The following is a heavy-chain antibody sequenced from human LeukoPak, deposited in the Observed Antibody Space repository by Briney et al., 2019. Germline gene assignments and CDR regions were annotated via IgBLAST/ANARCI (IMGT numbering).Heavy chain of an antibody. J-gene: IGHJ4*02. V-gene: IGHV3-74*03. Sequence: GGSLRLSCAASGFTFSGYWMHWVRQGPGKGLVWVSGIRSDGRITMNADSVKGRFTISRDNAKNTLYLQMNSLRAEDTAVYYCTRDTKYLDYWGQGTLVTVSS. CDR3: TRDTKYLDY. CDR1: GFTFSGYW. D-gene: IGHD3-3*01. CDR2: IRSDGRIT.